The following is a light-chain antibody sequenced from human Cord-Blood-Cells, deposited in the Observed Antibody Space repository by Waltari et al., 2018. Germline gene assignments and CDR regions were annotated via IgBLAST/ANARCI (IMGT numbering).Light chain of an antibody. CDR1: QSVSSY. CDR2: DAS. Sequence: EIVLTQSPATLSLSPGERATLSCRASQSVSSYLAWYQQKPGQAPRLLIYDASNRATGIPTRFSGSGSGTDFTLTISRLEPEDFAVYYCQQRSNWPPGSITFGQGTRLEIK. V-gene: IGKV3-11*01. J-gene: IGKJ5*01. CDR3: QQRSNWPPGSIT.